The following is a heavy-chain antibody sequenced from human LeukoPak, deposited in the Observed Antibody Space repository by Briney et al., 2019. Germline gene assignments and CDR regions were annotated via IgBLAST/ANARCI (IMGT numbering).Heavy chain of an antibody. Sequence: SETLSLTCTVSGGSISSYYWSWIRQPAGKGLEWIGRIYTSGSTNYNPSLKSRVTMSVDTSKNQFSLKLSSMTAADTAVYYCARESPIKDWFDPWGQGTLVTVSS. CDR2: IYTSGST. CDR1: GGSISSYY. CDR3: ARESPIKDWFDP. D-gene: IGHD5-24*01. V-gene: IGHV4-4*07. J-gene: IGHJ5*02.